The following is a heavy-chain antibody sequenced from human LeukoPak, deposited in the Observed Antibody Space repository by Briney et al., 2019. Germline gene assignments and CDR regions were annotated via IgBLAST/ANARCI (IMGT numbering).Heavy chain of an antibody. CDR3: AKDHGSSDWYYFDY. CDR2: IHYDGSNN. D-gene: IGHD6-13*01. CDR1: GFTFSSYA. Sequence: GGSLRLSCAASGFTFSSYAMHWVRQAPGKGLEWVAFIHYDGSNNYYADSVKGRFTISRDNSKDTLYLQMNTLRADDTAVYYCAKDHGSSDWYYFDYWGQGTLVTVSS. J-gene: IGHJ4*02. V-gene: IGHV3-30*02.